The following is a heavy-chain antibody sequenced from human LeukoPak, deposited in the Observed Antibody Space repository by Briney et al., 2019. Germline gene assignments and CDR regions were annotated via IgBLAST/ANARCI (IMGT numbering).Heavy chain of an antibody. CDR3: ARVVPAVTNRFDP. D-gene: IGHD2-2*01. J-gene: IGHJ5*02. V-gene: IGHV3-7*05. CDR2: INHDGSVK. Sequence: GGSLRLSCAASGFTFSSYWMSWVRQAPGKGLEWVANINHDGSVKYYVDSVGGRFTISRDNAKNSLYLQMNRLRADDTAVYYCARVVPAVTNRFDPWGQGTLVTVSS. CDR1: GFTFSSYW.